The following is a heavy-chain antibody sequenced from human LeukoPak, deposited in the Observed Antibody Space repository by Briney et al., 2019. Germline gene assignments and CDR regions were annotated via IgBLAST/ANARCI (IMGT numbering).Heavy chain of an antibody. CDR2: INHSGST. CDR3: ARTRRHYYGSGKNLTPWPAGLDV. CDR1: GGSFSGYY. Sequence: SETLSLTCAVYGGSFSGYYWSWIRQPPGKGLEWIGEINHSGSTNYNPSLKSRVTISIDTSKRHFSLTLSSVTAADTAVYYCARTRRHYYGSGKNLTPWPAGLDVWGQGTTVTVS. D-gene: IGHD3-10*01. J-gene: IGHJ6*02. V-gene: IGHV4-34*01.